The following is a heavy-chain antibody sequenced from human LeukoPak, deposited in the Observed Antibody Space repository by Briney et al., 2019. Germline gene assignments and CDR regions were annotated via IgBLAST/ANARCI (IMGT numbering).Heavy chain of an antibody. CDR1: GGSISSGGYS. Sequence: PSETLSLTCAVSGGSISSGGYSWSWIRQPPGKGLEWIGDIYHSGSTYYNPSLKSRVTISVDRSKNQFSLKLSSVTAADTAVYYCARGPYSSGWDYSYYYGMDVRGQGTTVTVSS. V-gene: IGHV4-30-2*01. CDR3: ARGPYSSGWDYSYYYGMDV. J-gene: IGHJ6*02. CDR2: IYHSGST. D-gene: IGHD6-19*01.